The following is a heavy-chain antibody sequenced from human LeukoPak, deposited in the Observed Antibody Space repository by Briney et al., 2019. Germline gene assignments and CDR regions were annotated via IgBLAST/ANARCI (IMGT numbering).Heavy chain of an antibody. CDR2: INPSGGST. J-gene: IGHJ5*02. V-gene: IGHV1-46*01. CDR3: AREYCGGDCYS. D-gene: IGHD2-21*02. Sequence: ASVKVSCKASGYTFTSYYMHWVRQAPGQGLEWMGIINPSGGSTSYAQKFQGRVTMTRDTSTSTAYMELSSLRSEDTAVYYCAREYCGGDCYSWGQGTLVTVSS. CDR1: GYTFTSYY.